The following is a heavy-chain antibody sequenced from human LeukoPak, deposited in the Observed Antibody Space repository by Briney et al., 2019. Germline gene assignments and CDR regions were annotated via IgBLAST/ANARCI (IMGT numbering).Heavy chain of an antibody. J-gene: IGHJ5*02. CDR3: ARGASGVYTVTTSWFDP. CDR2: INPNSGGT. Sequence: GASVTVSCTASGYTFTGYYMHWVRQAPGQGREWMGWINPNSGGTNYAQKFQGRVTMTRDTSISTAYMELSRLRSDDTAVYYCARGASGVYTVTTSWFDPWGQGTLVTVSS. V-gene: IGHV1-2*02. CDR1: GYTFTGYY. D-gene: IGHD4-17*01.